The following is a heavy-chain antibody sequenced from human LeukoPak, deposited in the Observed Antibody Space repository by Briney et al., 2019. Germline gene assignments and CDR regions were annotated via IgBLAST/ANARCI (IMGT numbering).Heavy chain of an antibody. D-gene: IGHD3-10*01. J-gene: IGHJ5*02. CDR2: IYHSGST. CDR3: ARTSYYYGSGSSNWFDP. V-gene: IGHV4-38-2*02. Sequence: SETLSLTCTVSGYSISSGYYWGWIRQPPGNGLEWIGSIYHSGSTYYNPSLKSRVTISVDTSKNQFSLKLSSVTAADTAVYYCARTSYYYGSGSSNWFDPWGQGTLVTVSS. CDR1: GYSISSGYY.